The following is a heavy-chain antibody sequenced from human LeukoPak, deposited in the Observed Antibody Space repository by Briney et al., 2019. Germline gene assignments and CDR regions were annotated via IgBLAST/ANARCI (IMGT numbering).Heavy chain of an antibody. CDR3: ARASSSSSALYYYYYYMDV. V-gene: IGHV4-59*01. Sequence: SETLSLTCTVSGGSISSYYWSWIRQPPGKGLEWIGYIYYSGSTNYNPSLKSRVTISVDTSKNQFSLKLSSVTAADTAVYYCARASSSSSALYYYYYYMDVWGKGTSVTVSS. D-gene: IGHD6-6*01. J-gene: IGHJ6*03. CDR2: IYYSGST. CDR1: GGSISSYY.